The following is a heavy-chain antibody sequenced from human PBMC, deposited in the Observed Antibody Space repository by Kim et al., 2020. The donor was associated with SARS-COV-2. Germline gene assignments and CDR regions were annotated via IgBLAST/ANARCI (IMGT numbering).Heavy chain of an antibody. D-gene: IGHD5-18*01. Sequence: ASVKVSCKASGYTFTSYAMHWVRQAPGQRLEWMGWINAGNGNTKYSQKFQGRVTITRDTSASTAYMELSSLRSEDTAVYYCAGGYSYGSRYYYGMDVWGQGTTVTVSS. CDR1: GYTFTSYA. CDR2: INAGNGNT. CDR3: AGGYSYGSRYYYGMDV. V-gene: IGHV1-3*01. J-gene: IGHJ6*02.